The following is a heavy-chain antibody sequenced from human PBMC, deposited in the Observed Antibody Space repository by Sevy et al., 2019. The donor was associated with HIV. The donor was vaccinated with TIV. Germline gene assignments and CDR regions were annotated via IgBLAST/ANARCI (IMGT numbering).Heavy chain of an antibody. V-gene: IGHV3-30-3*01. CDR1: GFSVSTHA. Sequence: GGSLRLSCAASGFSVSTHAMHWVRQAPGKGLEWVALISYDGSSKYYADSVKGRLTISRDNSKNTLYVQMSSLRPDDTAVYYCTRDAGYSTGWYPSDYWGQGTLVTVSS. D-gene: IGHD6-19*01. CDR3: TRDAGYSTGWYPSDY. J-gene: IGHJ4*02. CDR2: ISYDGSSK.